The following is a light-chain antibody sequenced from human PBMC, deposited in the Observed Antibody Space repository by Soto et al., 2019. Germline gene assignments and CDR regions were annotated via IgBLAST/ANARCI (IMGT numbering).Light chain of an antibody. CDR1: SSNIGSKT. Sequence: QSVLTQPPSASGIPGQTVTISCSGSSSNIGSKTVNWYQQVPGTAPKVLIYSNSQRPSGVPDRFSGSKSGTSGSLAISGLQSEDEADYYCAAWDDTLNGWVFGGGTQLT. J-gene: IGLJ3*02. CDR3: AAWDDTLNGWV. CDR2: SNS. V-gene: IGLV1-44*01.